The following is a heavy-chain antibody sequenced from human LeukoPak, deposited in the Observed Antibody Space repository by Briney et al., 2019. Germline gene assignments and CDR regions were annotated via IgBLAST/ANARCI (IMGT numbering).Heavy chain of an antibody. V-gene: IGHV1-69*04. D-gene: IGHD4-17*01. J-gene: IGHJ4*02. Sequence: ASVKVSCKASGYTFTSYDINWVRQAPGQGLEWMGRIIPILGIANYAQKFQGRVTITADKSTSTAYMELSSLRSEDTAVYYCARAGDYDAYWGQGTLVTVSS. CDR1: GYTFTSYD. CDR3: ARAGDYDAY. CDR2: IIPILGIA.